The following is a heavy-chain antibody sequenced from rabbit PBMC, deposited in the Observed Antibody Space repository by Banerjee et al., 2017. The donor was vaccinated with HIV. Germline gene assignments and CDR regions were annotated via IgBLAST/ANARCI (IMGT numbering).Heavy chain of an antibody. D-gene: IGHD6-1*01. CDR3: AREDYTYATSGWYLNL. CDR1: GFSFSSSYY. V-gene: IGHV1S45*01. CDR2: IYAGSSGST. Sequence: QEQLVESGGGLVQPGGSLTLTCTASGFSFSSSYYMCWVRQAPGKGLEWIACIYAGSSGSTYYASWAKGRFTISKTSSTTVTLQMTSLTAADTATYFCAREDYTYATSGWYLNLWGPGTLVTVS. J-gene: IGHJ4*01.